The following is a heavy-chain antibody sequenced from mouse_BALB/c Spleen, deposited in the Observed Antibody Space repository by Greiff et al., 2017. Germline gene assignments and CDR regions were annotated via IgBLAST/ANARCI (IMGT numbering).Heavy chain of an antibody. CDR1: GFSLTGYG. CDR2: IWGDGST. D-gene: IGHD3-2*01. V-gene: IGHV2-6-7*01. Sequence: VQLQQSGPGLVAPSQSLSITCTVSGFSLTGYGVNWVRQPPGKGLEWLGMIWGDGSTDYNSALKSRLSISKDNSKSQVFLKMNSLQTDDTARYYCAREDSSDYYAMDYWGQGTSVTVSA. CDR3: AREDSSDYYAMDY. J-gene: IGHJ4*01.